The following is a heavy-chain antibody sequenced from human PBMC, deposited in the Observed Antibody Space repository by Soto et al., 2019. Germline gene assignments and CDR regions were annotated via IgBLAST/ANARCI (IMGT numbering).Heavy chain of an antibody. Sequence: ASLKVSCKASGYTFTSYDINWVRQATGQGLEWMGWMNPNSGNTGYAQKFQGRVTMTRNTSISTAYMELSSLRSEDTAVYYCAAEPDTIFGVKGAFDIWGQGTMVTXSS. V-gene: IGHV1-8*01. J-gene: IGHJ3*02. CDR1: GYTFTSYD. CDR3: AAEPDTIFGVKGAFDI. D-gene: IGHD3-3*01. CDR2: MNPNSGNT.